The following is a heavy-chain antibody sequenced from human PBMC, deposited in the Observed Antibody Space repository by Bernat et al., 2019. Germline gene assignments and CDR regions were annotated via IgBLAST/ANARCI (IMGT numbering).Heavy chain of an antibody. CDR1: GFTFSSYA. Sequence: VQLVESGGGLVQPGGSLRLSCAASGFTFSSYAMHWVRQAPGKGLEWVAVISYDGSNKYYADSVKGRFTISRDNSKNTLYLQMNSLRAEDTAVYYCARDFFSSGWTMYYYYYGMDVWGQGTTVTVSS. J-gene: IGHJ6*02. D-gene: IGHD6-19*01. CDR2: ISYDGSNK. V-gene: IGHV3-30-3*01. CDR3: ARDFFSSGWTMYYYYYGMDV.